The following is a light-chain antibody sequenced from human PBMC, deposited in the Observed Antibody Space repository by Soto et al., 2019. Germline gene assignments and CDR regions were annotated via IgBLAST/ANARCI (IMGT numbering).Light chain of an antibody. CDR2: SNN. V-gene: IGLV1-44*01. CDR3: ATWDDSLNGDVV. Sequence: QAVVTQPPSASGTPGQRVTISCSGSSSNIGSNTVNWLQQLPGTAPKLLMYSNNQRPSGVPDRFSGYKSGTSASLAISGLQSEDEADYYCATWDDSLNGDVVFGGGTKLTVL. J-gene: IGLJ2*01. CDR1: SSNIGSNT.